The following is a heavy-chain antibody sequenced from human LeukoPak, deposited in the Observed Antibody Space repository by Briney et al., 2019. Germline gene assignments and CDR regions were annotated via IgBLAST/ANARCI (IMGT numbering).Heavy chain of an antibody. D-gene: IGHD3-3*01. CDR2: INHSGST. CDR3: ARVQGFYDFWSGAPGRIYMDV. Sequence: SETLSLTCAVYGGSFSGYYWSWIRQPPGKGLEWIGEINHSGSTNCNPSLKSRVTISVDTSKNQFSLKLSSVTAADTAVYYCARVQGFYDFWSGAPGRIYMDVWGKGTTVTVSS. CDR1: GGSFSGYY. V-gene: IGHV4-34*01. J-gene: IGHJ6*03.